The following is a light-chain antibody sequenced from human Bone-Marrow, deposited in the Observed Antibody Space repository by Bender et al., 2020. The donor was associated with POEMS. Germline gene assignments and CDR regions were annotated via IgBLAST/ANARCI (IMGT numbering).Light chain of an antibody. CDR1: SSDVGGYNY. CDR3: CSYAGIYV. CDR2: EVN. V-gene: IGLV2-11*01. J-gene: IGLJ1*01. Sequence: QSALTQPRSVSGSPGQSVTISCTGTSSDVGGYNYVSWYQQHPGKAPKLIIFEVNRRPSGVSARFSGSKSGKTASLTISGLQPEDEADYFCCSYAGIYVFGSGTKVTVL.